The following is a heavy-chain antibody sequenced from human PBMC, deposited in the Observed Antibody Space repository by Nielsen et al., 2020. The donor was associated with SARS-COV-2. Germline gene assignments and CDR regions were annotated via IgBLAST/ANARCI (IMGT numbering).Heavy chain of an antibody. CDR2: IYYSGST. CDR1: GGSISSYY. CDR3: VRIDMATISVDY. D-gene: IGHD5-24*01. J-gene: IGHJ4*02. Sequence: GSLRLSCTVSGGSISSYYWGWIRQPPGKGLEWIGSIYYSGSTYYNPSLKSRVTISVDTSKNQFSLKLSSVTAADTAVYYCVRIDMATISVDYWGRGTLVTVSS. V-gene: IGHV4-39*07.